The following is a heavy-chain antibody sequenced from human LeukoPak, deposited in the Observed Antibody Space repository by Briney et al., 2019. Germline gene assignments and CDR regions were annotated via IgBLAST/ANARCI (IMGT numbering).Heavy chain of an antibody. CDR3: ASGEYQLLNYFDY. D-gene: IGHD2-2*01. Sequence: PSGTLSLTCAVYGGTFSGYYWSWLRQPPGPGLEWIGEINHSGSTNYNPSLKSRVTISVDTSKNQFSLKLRSVTAADTAVYYCASGEYQLLNYFDYWGQGTLVTVSS. V-gene: IGHV4-34*01. J-gene: IGHJ4*02. CDR2: INHSGST. CDR1: GGTFSGYY.